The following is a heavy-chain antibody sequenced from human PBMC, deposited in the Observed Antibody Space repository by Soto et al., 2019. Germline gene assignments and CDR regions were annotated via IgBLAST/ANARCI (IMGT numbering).Heavy chain of an antibody. J-gene: IGHJ5*02. Sequence: SETLSLTCAVYGGSFSGYYWSWIRQPPGKGLEWIGEINHSGSTNYNPSLKSRVTISVDTSKNQFSLKLSSVTAADTAVYYCARGRLRSVSRALNWFDPWGQGTLVTVSS. D-gene: IGHD4-17*01. CDR2: INHSGST. CDR1: GGSFSGYY. CDR3: ARGRLRSVSRALNWFDP. V-gene: IGHV4-34*01.